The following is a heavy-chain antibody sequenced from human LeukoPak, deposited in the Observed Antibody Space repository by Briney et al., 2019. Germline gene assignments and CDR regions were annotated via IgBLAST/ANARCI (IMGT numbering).Heavy chain of an antibody. Sequence: ASVKVPCNASGYTFTSYGITWVRQAPGHGLEWMGWISAYNRNTNYAQKLQGRFTMTTDTSRSTAYMELRSLRSDDTAVYYCARQVDIRMPLPEYWGRGTLVTVSS. V-gene: IGHV1-18*01. D-gene: IGHD5-12*01. J-gene: IGHJ4*02. CDR3: ARQVDIRMPLPEY. CDR1: GYTFTSYG. CDR2: ISAYNRNT.